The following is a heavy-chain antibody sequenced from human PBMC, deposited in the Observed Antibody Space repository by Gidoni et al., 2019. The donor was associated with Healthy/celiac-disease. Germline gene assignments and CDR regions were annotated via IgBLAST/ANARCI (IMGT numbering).Heavy chain of an antibody. J-gene: IGHJ6*02. CDR3: ARLATTDYYYYYGMDV. Sequence: QVQLVQSGAEVKKPGASVKVSCKASGYTFTSYGISWVRQAPGQGLEWMGWISAYNGNTNYAQKLQGRVTMTTDTSTSTAYMELRSLRSDDTAVYYCARLATTDYYYYYGMDVWGQGTTVTVSS. D-gene: IGHD1-26*01. V-gene: IGHV1-18*01. CDR1: GYTFTSYG. CDR2: ISAYNGNT.